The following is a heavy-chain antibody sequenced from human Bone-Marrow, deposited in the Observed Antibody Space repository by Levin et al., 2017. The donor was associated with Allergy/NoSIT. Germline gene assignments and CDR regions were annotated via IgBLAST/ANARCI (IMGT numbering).Heavy chain of an antibody. V-gene: IGHV4-61*02. CDR2: IYTSGST. CDR3: ARGTYRHAFDI. Sequence: SQTLSLPCTVSGGSISSGSYYWSWIRQPAGKGLEWIGRIYTSGSTNYNPSLKSRVTISVDTSKNQFSLKLSSVTAADTAVYYCARGTYRHAFDIWGQGTMVTVSS. J-gene: IGHJ3*02. D-gene: IGHD5-18*01. CDR1: GGSISSGSYY.